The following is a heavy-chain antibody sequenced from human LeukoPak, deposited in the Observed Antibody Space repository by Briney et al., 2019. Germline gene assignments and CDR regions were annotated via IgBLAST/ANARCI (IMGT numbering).Heavy chain of an antibody. CDR3: AKRGIPTSAYYFDS. Sequence: GGSLRLSCAASGFTFDSYAMTWVRQAPGKGLEWVSYISSPGSSTFYADSVKGRFTISRDNSKNALYLQMNSLRAADTAVYYCAKRGIPTSAYYFDSWGQGTLITVSS. CDR1: GFTFDSYA. D-gene: IGHD2-2*01. J-gene: IGHJ4*02. CDR2: ISSPGSST. V-gene: IGHV3-23*01.